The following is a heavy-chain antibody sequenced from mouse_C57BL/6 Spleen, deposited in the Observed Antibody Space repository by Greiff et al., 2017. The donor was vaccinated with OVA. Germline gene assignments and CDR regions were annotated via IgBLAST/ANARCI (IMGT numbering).Heavy chain of an antibody. Sequence: VKLQESGPGLVQPSQSLSITCTVSGFSLTSYGVHWVRQSPGKGLEWLGVIWSGGSTDYNAAFISRLSISKDNSKSQVFFKMNSLQADDTAIYYCARRGYDYFDYWGQGTTLTVSS. D-gene: IGHD2-3*01. CDR3: ARRGYDYFDY. CDR2: IWSGGST. CDR1: GFSLTSYG. J-gene: IGHJ2*01. V-gene: IGHV2-2*01.